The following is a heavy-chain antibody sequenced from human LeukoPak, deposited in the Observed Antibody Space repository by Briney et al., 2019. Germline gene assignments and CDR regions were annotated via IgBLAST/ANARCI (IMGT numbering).Heavy chain of an antibody. Sequence: ASVKVSCKASGGTFSSYAISWVRQAPGQGLEWMGWISAYNGNTNYAQKLQGRVTMITDTSTSTAYMELRSLRSDDTAVYYCARDGNSMVRGVDNWFDPWGQGTLVTVSS. CDR1: GGTFSSYA. J-gene: IGHJ5*02. CDR3: ARDGNSMVRGVDNWFDP. D-gene: IGHD3-10*01. V-gene: IGHV1-18*01. CDR2: ISAYNGNT.